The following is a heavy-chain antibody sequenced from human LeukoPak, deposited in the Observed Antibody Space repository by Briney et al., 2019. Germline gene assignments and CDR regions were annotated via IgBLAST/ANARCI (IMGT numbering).Heavy chain of an antibody. CDR3: AKGRDGYNPFDY. J-gene: IGHJ4*02. CDR1: GFTFSSYT. CDR2: INSDGDST. Sequence: GGSLRLSCAASGFTFSSYTMTWVRQAPGRGLDWVSSINSDGDSTYFAHSVKGRFTISRDNSKNTVHLQLNRLRVEDTAVYYCAKGRDGYNPFDYWGQGTLVTVSS. D-gene: IGHD5-24*01. V-gene: IGHV3-23*01.